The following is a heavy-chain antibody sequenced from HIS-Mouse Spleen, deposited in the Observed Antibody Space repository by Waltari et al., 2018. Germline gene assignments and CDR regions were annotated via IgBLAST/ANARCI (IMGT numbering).Heavy chain of an antibody. V-gene: IGHV1-8*01. CDR1: GYTFTSYA. J-gene: IGHJ4*02. CDR3: ARGHDYSNYFDY. CDR2: MNPNSGNT. D-gene: IGHD4-4*01. Sequence: QVQLVQSGAEVKKPGASVKVSCMASGYTFTSYALNRVRQATGQGVEWMGWMNPNSGNTGYAQKFQGRVTMTRNTSISTAYMELSSLRSEDTAVYYCARGHDYSNYFDYWGQGTLVTVSS.